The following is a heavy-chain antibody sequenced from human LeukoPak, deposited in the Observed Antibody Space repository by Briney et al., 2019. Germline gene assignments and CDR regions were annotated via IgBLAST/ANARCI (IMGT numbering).Heavy chain of an antibody. CDR2: IAHDGSNK. Sequence: GGSLRLSCAASGFTFSNYVMQWVRQAPGKGLEWVALIAHDGSNKYYADSVKGRFTISRENSKSTVYLQMNSLRAEDTAVYFCARVLGCTNGVCHDAFDIWGQGTVVTVSS. CDR1: GFTFSNYV. J-gene: IGHJ3*02. D-gene: IGHD2-8*01. CDR3: ARVLGCTNGVCHDAFDI. V-gene: IGHV3-30*03.